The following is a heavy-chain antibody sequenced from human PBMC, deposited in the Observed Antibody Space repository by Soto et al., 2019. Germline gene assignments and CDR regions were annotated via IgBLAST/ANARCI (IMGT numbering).Heavy chain of an antibody. D-gene: IGHD4-17*01. CDR1: GFTFSSYW. J-gene: IGHJ3*02. V-gene: IGHV3-74*01. Sequence: EVQLVESGGGLVQPGGSLRLSCAASGFTFSSYWMHWVRQAPGKGLVWVSRINSDGSSTSYADSVKGRFTISRDNAKNTRYLQMNGLRAEDTAVYYCARERLGVRVTTKSNAFDIWGQGTMVTVSS. CDR2: INSDGSST. CDR3: ARERLGVRVTTKSNAFDI.